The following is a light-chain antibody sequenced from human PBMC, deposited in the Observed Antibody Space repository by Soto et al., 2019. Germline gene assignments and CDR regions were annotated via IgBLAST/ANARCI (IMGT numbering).Light chain of an antibody. Sequence: DIQLTQSPSFLSASVGDRVTITCRASQGINSFLGWYQQKPGKGPRLLIYAASALQSGVPSRFSGSGSGTEFTLTISSLQPEDFATYYCQQLNGYPITFGQGTRLEIK. CDR3: QQLNGYPIT. V-gene: IGKV1-9*01. J-gene: IGKJ5*01. CDR2: AAS. CDR1: QGINSF.